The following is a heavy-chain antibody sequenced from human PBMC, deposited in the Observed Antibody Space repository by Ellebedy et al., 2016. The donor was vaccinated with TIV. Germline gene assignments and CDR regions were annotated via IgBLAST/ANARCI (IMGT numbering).Heavy chain of an antibody. CDR3: ANLPVDCSSNSCYTLYFSGFNV. D-gene: IGHD2-2*02. CDR1: GFTFRNYP. V-gene: IGHV3-30-3*01. Sequence: PGGSLRLSCAASGFTFRNYPMHWVRQAPGKGLEWVAFISFDATNKYYADSVAGRFTISRDNSKNTLYLQMNSLRPEDTAIYYCANLPVDCSSNSCYTLYFSGFNVWGQGTTVTVSS. J-gene: IGHJ6*02. CDR2: ISFDATNK.